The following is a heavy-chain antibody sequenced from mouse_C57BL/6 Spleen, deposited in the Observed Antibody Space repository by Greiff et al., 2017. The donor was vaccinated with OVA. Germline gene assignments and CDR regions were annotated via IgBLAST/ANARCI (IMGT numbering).Heavy chain of an antibody. CDR1: GYTFTDYE. CDR3: TRAYSNYFDY. V-gene: IGHV1-15*01. CDR2: IDPETGGT. D-gene: IGHD2-5*01. J-gene: IGHJ2*01. Sequence: QVQLKQSGAELVRPGASVTLSCTASGYTFTDYEMHWVKQTPVHGLEWIGAIDPETGGTAYNQKFKGKAILTADKSSSTAYMELRSLTSEDSAVYYCTRAYSNYFDYWGQGTTLTVSS.